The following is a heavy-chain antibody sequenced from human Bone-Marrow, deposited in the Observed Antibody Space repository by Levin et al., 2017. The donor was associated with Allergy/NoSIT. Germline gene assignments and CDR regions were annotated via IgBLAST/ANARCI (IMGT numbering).Heavy chain of an antibody. J-gene: IGHJ4*02. CDR2: ISGSGDHT. CDR3: GKASTRSENYRAPYYFDS. D-gene: IGHD3-10*01. V-gene: IGHV3-23*01. Sequence: PGGSLRLSCEASGFTFSSFAMSWVRQAPGKGLEWVSLISGSGDHTNYADSVKGRFTISRDISKNTLFLQMNSLRAEDTAVYYCGKASTRSENYRAPYYFDSRGQGILVTVSS. CDR1: GFTFSSFA.